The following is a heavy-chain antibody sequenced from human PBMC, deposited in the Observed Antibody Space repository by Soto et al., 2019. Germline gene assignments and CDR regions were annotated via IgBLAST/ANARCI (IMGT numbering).Heavy chain of an antibody. J-gene: IGHJ4*02. V-gene: IGHV3-48*03. Sequence: VGSLRLSCAACGFSFSNYEMNWVRQAPGKGLEWVAYISSGGDTIHYADSVRGRFTVSRDNARNSLSLQMNTLRVEDTALYYCARDRAAGGYWGQGTLVTVSS. CDR3: ARDRAAGGY. CDR2: ISSGGDTI. D-gene: IGHD6-13*01. CDR1: GFSFSNYE.